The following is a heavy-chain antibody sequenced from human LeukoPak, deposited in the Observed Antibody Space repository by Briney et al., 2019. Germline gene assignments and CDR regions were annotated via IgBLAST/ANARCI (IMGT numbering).Heavy chain of an antibody. V-gene: IGHV3-30-3*01. Sequence: GGSLRLSCAASGFTFSHYAIHWVRQAPGKGLEWVAVISYDGSNKLYADSVKGRFTISRDNAKNSLYLQMNSLRAEDTAVYYCARDLQRNYGMDVWGQGTTVTVSS. CDR2: ISYDGSNK. CDR3: ARDLQRNYGMDV. CDR1: GFTFSHYA. J-gene: IGHJ6*02.